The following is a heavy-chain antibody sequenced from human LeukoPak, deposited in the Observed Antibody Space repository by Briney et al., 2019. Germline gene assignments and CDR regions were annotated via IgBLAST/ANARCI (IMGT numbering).Heavy chain of an antibody. D-gene: IGHD3-10*01. CDR1: GFTFRNYN. Sequence: PGGSLRLSGAASGFTFRNYNMNWVRQAPGKGLEWVSSINSSSGYIYYADSVKGRFTISRDNAKNSLYLQMNSLRAEDTAVYYCARDATMVPLYYYYYMDVWGKGTTVTVSS. CDR2: INSSSGYI. CDR3: ARDATMVPLYYYYYMDV. J-gene: IGHJ6*03. V-gene: IGHV3-21*01.